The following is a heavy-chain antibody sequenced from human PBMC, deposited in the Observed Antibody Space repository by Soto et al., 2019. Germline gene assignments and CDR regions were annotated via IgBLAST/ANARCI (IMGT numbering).Heavy chain of an antibody. CDR2: ISYDGSNK. J-gene: IGHJ5*02. CDR3: AKDWGTYDFWSGSIDP. D-gene: IGHD3-3*01. Sequence: EGSLRLSCAASGFTFSSYGMHWVRQAPGKGLEWVAVISYDGSNKYYADSVKGRFTISRDNSKNTLYLQMNSLRAEDTAVYYCAKDWGTYDFWSGSIDPWGQGTLVTVSS. V-gene: IGHV3-30*18. CDR1: GFTFSSYG.